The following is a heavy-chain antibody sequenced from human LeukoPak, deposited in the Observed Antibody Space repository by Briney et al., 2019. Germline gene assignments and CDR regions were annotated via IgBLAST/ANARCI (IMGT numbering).Heavy chain of an antibody. J-gene: IGHJ4*02. D-gene: IGHD6-6*01. Sequence: GSLRLSCAASGFPFNTYSMNWVRQAPGKGLEWVSSISSSSSYIYYADSVKGRFTISRDNAKNSLYLQMNSLRAVDTAVYYCARDLDPSSSPFPYYFDYWGQGTLVTVSS. CDR1: GFPFNTYS. CDR2: ISSSSSYI. V-gene: IGHV3-21*01. CDR3: ARDLDPSSSPFPYYFDY.